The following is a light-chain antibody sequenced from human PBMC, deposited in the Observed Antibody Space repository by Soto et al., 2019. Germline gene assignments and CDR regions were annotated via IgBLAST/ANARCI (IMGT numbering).Light chain of an antibody. Sequence: DIVMTQSPDSLAVSLGERATIKCKSSQSVLFSSNNKNYLAWYQQKPGQPPNLLMYWASARESGLPDRLSGSGSGTDFTLTISSLQAEDVAVYYCQQYYSTPLTFGGVTMVEIK. CDR2: WAS. V-gene: IGKV4-1*01. CDR1: QSVLFSSNNKNY. CDR3: QQYYSTPLT. J-gene: IGKJ4*01.